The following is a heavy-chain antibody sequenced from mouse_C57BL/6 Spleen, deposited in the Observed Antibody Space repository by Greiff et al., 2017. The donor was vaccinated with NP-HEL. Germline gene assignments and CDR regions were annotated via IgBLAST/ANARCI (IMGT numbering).Heavy chain of an antibody. J-gene: IGHJ2*01. CDR3: TRRGSNDY. CDR1: GYTFTDYE. CDR2: IDPETGGT. D-gene: IGHD1-1*01. V-gene: IGHV1-15*01. Sequence: QVHVKQSGAELVRPGASVTLSCKASGYTFTDYEMHWVKQTPVHGLEWIGAIDPETGGTAYNQKFKGKAILTADKSSSTAYMELRSLTSEDSAVYYCTRRGSNDYWGQGTTLTVSS.